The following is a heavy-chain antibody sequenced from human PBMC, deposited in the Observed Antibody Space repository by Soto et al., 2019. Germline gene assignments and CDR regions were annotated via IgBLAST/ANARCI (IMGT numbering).Heavy chain of an antibody. J-gene: IGHJ4*02. V-gene: IGHV3-11*01. D-gene: IGHD3-10*01. CDR2: ISGGGTTR. CDR1: GFRFSDHY. CDR3: ASDPYYYASGF. Sequence: GGSLRLSCAASGFRFSDHYMTWIRQAPGKGLEWVSKISGGGTTRYYADSVKGRFTVSRDNAKNSLYMQMNSLRAEDTAVYYCASDPYYYASGFWGEGTLVTVSS.